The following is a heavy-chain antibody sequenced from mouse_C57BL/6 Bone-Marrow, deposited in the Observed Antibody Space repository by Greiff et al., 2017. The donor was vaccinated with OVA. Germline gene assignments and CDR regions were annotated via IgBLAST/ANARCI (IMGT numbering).Heavy chain of an antibody. Sequence: EVQLQESGAELVRPGSSVKMSCKTSGYTFTSYGINWVKQRPGQGLEWIGYIYIGNGYTEYNEKFKGKATLTSDTSSSTAYMQLSSLTSEDSAIYFCALYYYGSKRDWFAYWGQGTLVTVSA. V-gene: IGHV1-58*01. CDR2: IYIGNGYT. D-gene: IGHD1-1*01. J-gene: IGHJ3*01. CDR1: GYTFTSYG. CDR3: ALYYYGSKRDWFAY.